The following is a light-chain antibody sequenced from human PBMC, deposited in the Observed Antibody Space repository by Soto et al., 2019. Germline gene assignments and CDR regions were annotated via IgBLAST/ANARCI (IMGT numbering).Light chain of an antibody. Sequence: QSSLAQPGSVSGSPGQSITISCTASSSHIGSSNLVSWYQHHSGKAPELIIYEGNKRPSWVSNRFSGSKSGKTASLTISGLQAEDEGTYYCSSYTSSSTKVFGTGTKVTVL. CDR1: SSHIGSSNL. CDR2: EGN. CDR3: SSYTSSSTKV. J-gene: IGLJ1*01. V-gene: IGLV2-14*02.